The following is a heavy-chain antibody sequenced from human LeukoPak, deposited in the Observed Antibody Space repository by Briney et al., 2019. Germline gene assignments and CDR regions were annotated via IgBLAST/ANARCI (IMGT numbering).Heavy chain of an antibody. J-gene: IGHJ4*02. CDR1: GDSISSYY. Sequence: SETLSLTCTVSGDSISSYYWSWFRQPPGKRLEYIGFIYYSGSTNYNPSLQSRVTISVDTSKNQLSLKLSSVTAADTAVYYCARGPPYCSSTSCFFDYWGQGTLVTVSS. V-gene: IGHV4-59*01. CDR3: ARGPPYCSSTSCFFDY. D-gene: IGHD2-2*01. CDR2: IYYSGST.